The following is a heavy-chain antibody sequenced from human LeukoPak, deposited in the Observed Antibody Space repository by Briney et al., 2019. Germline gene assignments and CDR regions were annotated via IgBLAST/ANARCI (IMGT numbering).Heavy chain of an antibody. Sequence: SETLSLTCAVYGGSFSGYYWSWIRQPPGKGLEWIGGINHSGSTNYNPSLKSRVTISVDTSKNQFSLKLSSVTAADTAVYYCARLYYDYVWGSYPPFDYWGQGTLVTVSS. D-gene: IGHD3-16*02. V-gene: IGHV4-34*01. CDR3: ARLYYDYVWGSYPPFDY. J-gene: IGHJ4*02. CDR1: GGSFSGYY. CDR2: INHSGST.